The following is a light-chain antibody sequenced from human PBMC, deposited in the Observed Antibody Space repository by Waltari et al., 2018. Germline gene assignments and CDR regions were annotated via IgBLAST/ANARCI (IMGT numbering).Light chain of an antibody. J-gene: IGLJ2*01. V-gene: IGLV3-21*02. CDR1: NIEDKS. CDR3: QVWDSTSDHVV. Sequence: YVLTQPPSVSVAPGQTAKIICGGDNIEDKSVNWYKQRPGQAPVLVVYDDSDRPSGIPERFSGSNSGKATLTISRVEAGDEADYYCQVWDSTSDHVVFGGGTKLTVL. CDR2: DDS.